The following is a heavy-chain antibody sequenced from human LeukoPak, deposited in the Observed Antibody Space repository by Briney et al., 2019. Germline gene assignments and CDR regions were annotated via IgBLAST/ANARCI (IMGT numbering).Heavy chain of an antibody. Sequence: GGSLRLSCVASRLSFSNYWMNWVREAPGKGLEWVANIKQDGSEKYYVDSVKGRFTISRDNAKNSLYLQMNSLRAEDTAIYFCARAGVAGYSDYWGQGTLVTVSS. V-gene: IGHV3-7*01. CDR2: IKQDGSEK. CDR1: RLSFSNYW. D-gene: IGHD6-19*01. J-gene: IGHJ4*02. CDR3: ARAGVAGYSDY.